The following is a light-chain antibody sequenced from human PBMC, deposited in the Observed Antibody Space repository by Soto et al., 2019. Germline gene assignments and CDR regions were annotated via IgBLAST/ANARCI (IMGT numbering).Light chain of an antibody. CDR2: DAS. CDR1: QSISSW. V-gene: IGKV1-5*01. Sequence: DIQMTQSPSTLPASVGDRVTITCRASQSISSWLAWYQQKPGKAPKLLIYDASSLESGVPSRFSGSGSGKEFTLAISSLQPDDFANYYCQQYNSNPQLTFGRGTKVDI. CDR3: QQYNSNPQLT. J-gene: IGKJ4*01.